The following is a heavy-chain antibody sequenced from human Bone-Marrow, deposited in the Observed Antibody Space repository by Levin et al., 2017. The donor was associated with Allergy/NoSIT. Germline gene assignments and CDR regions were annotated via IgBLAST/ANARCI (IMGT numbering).Heavy chain of an antibody. V-gene: IGHV4-59*01. CDR3: ARVGSMSSYVTFDM. CDR2: VFHTGSP. CDR1: RGSMRGSY. Sequence: SETLSLTCNVSRGSMRGSYWSWIRQPPGKTLEWIGYVFHTGSPSYNPSLKSRVTLSVDTSKNQFYLKVRSVTAADTAIYYCARVGSMSSYVTFDMWGQGTMVTVSS. D-gene: IGHD6-6*01. J-gene: IGHJ3*02.